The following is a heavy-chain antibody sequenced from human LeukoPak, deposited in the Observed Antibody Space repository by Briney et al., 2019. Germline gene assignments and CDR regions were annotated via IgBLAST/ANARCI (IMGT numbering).Heavy chain of an antibody. CDR3: ARLRYTYDYRYFQH. CDR2: IYYSEST. J-gene: IGHJ1*01. D-gene: IGHD5-18*01. Sequence: SETLSLTCTVSGGSISSSYYYWGWIRQPPGKGLEWIGTIYYSESTYYNPSLKSRVTLSIDTSKNQFSLKLTSVTAADTAVYYCARLRYTYDYRYFQHWGQGTLVTVSS. CDR1: GGSISSSYYY. V-gene: IGHV4-39*01.